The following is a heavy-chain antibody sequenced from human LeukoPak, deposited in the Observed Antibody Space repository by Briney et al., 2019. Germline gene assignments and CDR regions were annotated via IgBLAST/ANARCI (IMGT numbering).Heavy chain of an antibody. CDR2: IWHDGSKT. Sequence: GGSLRLSCVASGFIFSRYDMRWVRQAPGKGLEWVALIWHDGSKTHYADSVKGGFTISRDDSKSTLYVQMNSLRVEDTAVYYCARDPATVTSHFDYWGQGALVTVSS. CDR1: GFIFSRYD. J-gene: IGHJ4*02. CDR3: ARDPATVTSHFDY. V-gene: IGHV3-33*01. D-gene: IGHD4-17*01.